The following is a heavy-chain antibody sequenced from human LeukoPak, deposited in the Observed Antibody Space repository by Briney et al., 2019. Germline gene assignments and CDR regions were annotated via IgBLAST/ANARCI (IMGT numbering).Heavy chain of an antibody. CDR2: IYYSGST. CDR3: ARVGQGSSWYSWFDP. Sequence: SETLSLTCTVSGGSISGYYWSWIRQPPGKGLEWIGYIYYSGSTNYNPSLKGRVTISVDTSKNQFSLKLSSVTAADTAVYYCARVGQGSSWYSWFDPWGQGTLVTVSS. J-gene: IGHJ5*02. CDR1: GGSISGYY. V-gene: IGHV4-59*01. D-gene: IGHD6-13*01.